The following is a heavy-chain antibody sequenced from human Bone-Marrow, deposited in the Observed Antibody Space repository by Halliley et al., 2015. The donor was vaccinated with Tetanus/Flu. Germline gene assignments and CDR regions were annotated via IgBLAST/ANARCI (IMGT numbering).Heavy chain of an antibody. Sequence: GLVKPSETLSLTCAVNGGSLSGNYWSWIRQPPGKGLEWIGEIIKTGSTDYNPSLKGRVTMSVDTSKNQLSLNLRSVTAADSAVYYCMRAQEPYFNGMDVWGQGPTVTVSS. CDR1: GGSLSGNY. CDR2: IIKTGST. CDR3: MRAQEPYFNGMDV. J-gene: IGHJ6*02. V-gene: IGHV4-34*12.